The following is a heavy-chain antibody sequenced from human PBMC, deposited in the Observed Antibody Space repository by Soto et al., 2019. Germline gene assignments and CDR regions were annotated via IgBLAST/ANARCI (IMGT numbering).Heavy chain of an antibody. V-gene: IGHV1-46*01. CDR3: ARGEPGSGTSTTCPRYGMDV. Sequence: QVQLVQSGAEVRKPGASVTVSCKASGYTFVTYYMHWVRQAPGQGLEWMGIINPRGGSTNYAQKFQGRVTMTGDRSTSTVSLQLSSLRSEDTAVYYCARGEPGSGTSTTCPRYGMDVWGQGTTVTVSS. J-gene: IGHJ6*02. CDR2: INPRGGST. D-gene: IGHD2-2*01. CDR1: GYTFVTYY.